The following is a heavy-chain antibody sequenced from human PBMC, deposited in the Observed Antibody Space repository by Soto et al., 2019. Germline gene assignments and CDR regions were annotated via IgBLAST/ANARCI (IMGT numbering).Heavy chain of an antibody. V-gene: IGHV4-31*03. D-gene: IGHD3-9*01. CDR2: IYYSGST. J-gene: IGHJ4*02. Sequence: SETLSLTCTVSGGSISSGGYYWSWIRQHPGKGLEWIGCIYYSGSTYYNPSLKIRVTISLDTSKSQFSLKLSSVTAADSAVYFCARLEGLATISYYFDFWGQGALVTVSS. CDR1: GGSISSGGYY. CDR3: ARLEGLATISYYFDF.